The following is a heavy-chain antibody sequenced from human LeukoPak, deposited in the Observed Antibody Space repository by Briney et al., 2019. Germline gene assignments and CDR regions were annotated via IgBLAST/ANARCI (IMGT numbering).Heavy chain of an antibody. CDR3: ARLWDYGDFQNAFDI. D-gene: IGHD4-17*01. CDR2: KSSSSSFI. J-gene: IGHJ3*02. V-gene: IGHV3-21*01. Sequence: GGSLRLSCAASGFTFSSHTVTWVRQAPGRGLEWVSSKSSSSSFIHYADSVRGRFTISRDNAKKSLYLQMNSLRAEDTAVYYCARLWDYGDFQNAFDIWGQGTTVTVSS. CDR1: GFTFSSHT.